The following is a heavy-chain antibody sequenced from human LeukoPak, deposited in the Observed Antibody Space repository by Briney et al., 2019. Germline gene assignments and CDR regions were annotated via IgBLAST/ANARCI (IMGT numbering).Heavy chain of an antibody. CDR1: GDTFSNYA. V-gene: IGHV1-69*13. D-gene: IGHD3-3*01. CDR3: ARGDNFWSGSPSYYYYMDV. Sequence: ASVKVSCKASGDTFSNYAICWVRQAPGQGLEWMGGIVPIFKSANYAHKFQGRVTITADESTTTIYMELSSLTSEDTAVYYCARGDNFWSGSPSYYYYMDVWGEGTTVTVSS. CDR2: IVPIFKSA. J-gene: IGHJ6*03.